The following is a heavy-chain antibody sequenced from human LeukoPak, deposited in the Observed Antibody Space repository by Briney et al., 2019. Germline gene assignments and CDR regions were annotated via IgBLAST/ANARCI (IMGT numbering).Heavy chain of an antibody. Sequence: SETLSLTCTVSGGSISSSSYYWGWIRQPPGKGLEWIGSIYYSGSTYYNPSLKSRVTISVDTSKNQFSLKLSSVTAADTAVYYCARQGIAAAATGDWFDPWGQGTLVTVSS. CDR3: ARQGIAAAATGDWFDP. D-gene: IGHD6-13*01. CDR1: GGSISSSSYY. CDR2: IYYSGST. J-gene: IGHJ5*02. V-gene: IGHV4-39*01.